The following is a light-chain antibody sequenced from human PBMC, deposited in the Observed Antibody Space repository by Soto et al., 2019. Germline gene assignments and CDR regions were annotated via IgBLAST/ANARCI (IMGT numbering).Light chain of an antibody. CDR2: DAS. CDR1: QYVSSN. CDR3: QQYNNWPTLT. V-gene: IGKV3-15*01. Sequence: EIVMTPSPASLSVSPGERANLSCRASQYVSSNLAWYQQKPGQTPRLLIYDASTRATGIPARFSGSGSGTEFTLTISLQSEDFAVYFCQQYNNWPTLTFGGGTKVDIK. J-gene: IGKJ4*01.